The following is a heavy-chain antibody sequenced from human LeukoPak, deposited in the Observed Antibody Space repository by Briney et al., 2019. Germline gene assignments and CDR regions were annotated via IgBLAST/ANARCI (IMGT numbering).Heavy chain of an antibody. V-gene: IGHV3-23*01. Sequence: GGSLRLSCAASGFTFSSYDMSWVRQAPGKGLEWVSAISGSGGRTYYADSVKGRSTISRDNSKNTLYLRMNILRAEDTAVYYCAKDRSRADYWGQGTLVTVSS. CDR1: GFTFSSYD. D-gene: IGHD1-26*01. J-gene: IGHJ4*02. CDR3: AKDRSRADY. CDR2: ISGSGGRT.